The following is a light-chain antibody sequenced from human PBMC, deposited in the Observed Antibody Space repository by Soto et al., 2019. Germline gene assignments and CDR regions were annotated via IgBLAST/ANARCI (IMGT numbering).Light chain of an antibody. J-gene: IGLJ1*01. Sequence: QSVLTQPAAVSGSPGQSITISCTGSSSDVGGYNYVSWYQLHPGKTPKLIIYEASNRPSGVSSRFSGSKSGNTASLTISGLQAEDQADYSCSSYTFSSSLEGVFGTGTKVTVL. CDR3: SSYTFSSSLEGV. V-gene: IGLV2-14*01. CDR2: EAS. CDR1: SSDVGGYNY.